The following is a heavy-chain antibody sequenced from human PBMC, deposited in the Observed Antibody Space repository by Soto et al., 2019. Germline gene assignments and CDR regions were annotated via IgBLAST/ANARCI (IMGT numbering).Heavy chain of an antibody. D-gene: IGHD2-2*01. CDR1: GFTFSSYA. J-gene: IGHJ4*02. CDR2: ISGSGGST. CDR3: AKLAGYCSSTSCSTGLFDY. V-gene: IGHV3-23*01. Sequence: GGSLRLSCAASGFTFSSYAMSWVRQAPGKGLEWVSAISGSGGSTYYADSVKGRFTISRDNSKNTLYLQMNSLRAEDTAVYYCAKLAGYCSSTSCSTGLFDYWGQGTLVTVSS.